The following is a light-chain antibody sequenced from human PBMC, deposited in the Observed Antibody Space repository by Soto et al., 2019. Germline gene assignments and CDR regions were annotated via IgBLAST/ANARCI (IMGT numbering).Light chain of an antibody. CDR2: DAS. CDR3: QQYNTYWT. V-gene: IGKV1-5*01. J-gene: IGKJ1*01. Sequence: DIQMTQSPSTLSASVGDIVTINCRASQNINMWLAWYQQKPGKAPKLLIYDASSLQSGVPSRFGGSGSGTDLTLTISSLQPDDFATYYCQQYNTYWTFGQGTKVDIK. CDR1: QNINMW.